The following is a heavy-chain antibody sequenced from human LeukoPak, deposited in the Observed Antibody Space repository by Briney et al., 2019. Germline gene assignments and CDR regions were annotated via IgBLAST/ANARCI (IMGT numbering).Heavy chain of an antibody. CDR3: TREAVTANGYFDY. Sequence: PGGSLRLSCSASGFTLRNAWMTWVRQTPGKGLEWVGRIKSKTDGWTTDYAAPVKGRFTISRDDSKNTLYLQMNSLKTEDTAVYYCTREAVTANGYFDYWGQGTLVTVSS. D-gene: IGHD2-21*02. J-gene: IGHJ4*02. CDR1: GFTLRNAW. V-gene: IGHV3-15*01. CDR2: IKSKTDGWTT.